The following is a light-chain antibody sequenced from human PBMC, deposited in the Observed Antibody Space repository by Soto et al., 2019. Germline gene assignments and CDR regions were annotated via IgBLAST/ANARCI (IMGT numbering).Light chain of an antibody. J-gene: IGLJ2*01. CDR3: SSYTTTKIVI. CDR2: DVS. CDR1: SNDIGAYNY. Sequence: QSALTQPASVSGSPGQSVTISCTGTSNDIGAYNYVSWYQQHPGKAPKLMIYDVSSRPSGVSNRLSGSRSGNTASLTISGLQAEDEAAYYCSSYTTTKIVIFGGGTKLTVL. V-gene: IGLV2-14*01.